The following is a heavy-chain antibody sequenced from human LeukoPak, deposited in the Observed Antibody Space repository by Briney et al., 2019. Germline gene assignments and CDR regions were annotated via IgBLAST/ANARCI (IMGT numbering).Heavy chain of an antibody. CDR3: ARDVRSGLNYFVFADY. D-gene: IGHD3-10*02. V-gene: IGHV3-7*01. CDR2: IKPDGSES. CDR1: GFTFNNYW. Sequence: GGSLRLSCAASGFTFNNYWMSWVRQAPGKGLEWVANIKPDGSESYYADSVKGRFSISRGNTKNPLYLQMNSLRAEDTAVYYCARDVRSGLNYFVFADYWGQGTLVTVSS. J-gene: IGHJ4*02.